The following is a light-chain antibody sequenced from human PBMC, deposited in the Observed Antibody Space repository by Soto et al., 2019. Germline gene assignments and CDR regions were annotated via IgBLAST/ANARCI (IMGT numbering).Light chain of an antibody. CDR2: DNN. Sequence: QSVLTQPPSVSAAPGQTVTISCSGSSSNIGTNYVCWYQQFPGTAPRLLIYDNNKRPSGIPDRFSGSKSGTSATLGITGLQTGDEADYYCGTWDSSLSVALFGGGTQLTVL. CDR3: GTWDSSLSVAL. J-gene: IGLJ2*01. V-gene: IGLV1-51*01. CDR1: SSNIGTNY.